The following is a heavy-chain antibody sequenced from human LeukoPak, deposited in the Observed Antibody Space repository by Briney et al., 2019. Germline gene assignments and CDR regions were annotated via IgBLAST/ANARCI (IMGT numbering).Heavy chain of an antibody. D-gene: IGHD4-17*01. CDR1: GSSISSHY. Sequence: PSETLSPTCTVSGSSISSHYWSWIRQPPGKRLEWIGYIYYSGSTNYNPSLKSRVTISVDTSKNQFSLKLSSVTAADTAMYYCARVYGDYVDHWGQGTLVTVSS. J-gene: IGHJ4*02. CDR3: ARVYGDYVDH. V-gene: IGHV4-59*08. CDR2: IYYSGST.